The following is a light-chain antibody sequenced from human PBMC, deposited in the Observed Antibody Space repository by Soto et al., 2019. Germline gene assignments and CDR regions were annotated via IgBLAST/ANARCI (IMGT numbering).Light chain of an antibody. CDR1: KLGDKY. CDR2: QDS. CDR3: QAWDSSTANVV. V-gene: IGLV3-1*01. Sequence: SYELTQPPSVSVSPGQTASITCSADKLGDKYACWYQQKPGQSPVLVICQDSKRPSGIPERFSGSNSGNTATLTISGTQAMDEADYYCQAWDSSTANVVFGGGTKVTVL. J-gene: IGLJ2*01.